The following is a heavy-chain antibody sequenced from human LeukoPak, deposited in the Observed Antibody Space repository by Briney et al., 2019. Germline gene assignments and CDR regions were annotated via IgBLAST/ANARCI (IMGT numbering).Heavy chain of an antibody. Sequence: GGSLRLSCAASGFTFSNAWMSWVRQTPGKGLEWVGRIKSKTDGGTTDYAAPVKGRFLISRDDSKNTLFLQMNSLKTEDTAVYYCTTGPFYFGSGTYFSDCWGQGTLVTVSS. J-gene: IGHJ4*02. CDR1: GFTFSNAW. V-gene: IGHV3-15*01. CDR2: IKSKTDGGTT. CDR3: TTGPFYFGSGTYFSDC. D-gene: IGHD3-10*01.